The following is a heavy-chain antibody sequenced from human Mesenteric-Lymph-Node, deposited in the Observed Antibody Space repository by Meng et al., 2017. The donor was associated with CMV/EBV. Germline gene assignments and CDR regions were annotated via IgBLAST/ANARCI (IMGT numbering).Heavy chain of an antibody. CDR2: IKGDRSEK. CDR3: ARNSGWYRLHY. J-gene: IGHJ4*02. Sequence: GESLKISCAASGFTFGDYWMDWVRQAPGEGLEWVATIKGDRSEKGYVDSVKGRFTISRDNAKNSLYLQMNSLRAEDTAVYYCARNSGWYRLHYWGQGTLVTVSS. V-gene: IGHV3-7*01. CDR1: GFTFGDYW. D-gene: IGHD6-19*01.